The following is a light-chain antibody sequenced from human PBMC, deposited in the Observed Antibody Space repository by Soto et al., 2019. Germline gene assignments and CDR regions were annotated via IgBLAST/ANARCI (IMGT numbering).Light chain of an antibody. J-gene: IGKJ1*01. CDR2: GAS. V-gene: IGKV3-20*01. Sequence: EILLTQSPGTLSLSPGERATLSCRASQSVSSSYLAWYQQKPGQAPRLLIYGASSRATGIPDRFSGSGSGTDFTLTISRLEPEDFAVYYCQQYGSSPGAFGQGTK. CDR3: QQYGSSPGA. CDR1: QSVSSSY.